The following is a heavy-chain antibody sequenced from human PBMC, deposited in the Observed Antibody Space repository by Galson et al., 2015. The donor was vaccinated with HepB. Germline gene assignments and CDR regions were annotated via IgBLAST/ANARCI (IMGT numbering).Heavy chain of an antibody. CDR1: GYDFATHD. V-gene: IGHV1-18*04. CDR3: ARDPPEMASIRGFDL. CDR2: IRPYNGNT. Sequence: SVKVSCKASGYDFATHDISWVRQAPGQGLEWVGWIRPYNGNTKYTQRFQGRVTMTTDTSTSTAYMELKNLGSEDTAVYFCARDPPEMASIRGFDLWGQGTLVPVSS. D-gene: IGHD5-24*01. J-gene: IGHJ4*02.